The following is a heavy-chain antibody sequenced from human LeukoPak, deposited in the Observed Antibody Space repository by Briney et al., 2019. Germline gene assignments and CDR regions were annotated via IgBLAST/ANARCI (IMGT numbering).Heavy chain of an antibody. CDR1: GGSFSGYY. D-gene: IGHD1-26*01. CDR2: INHSGST. CDR3: ARDGILRGAFDI. Sequence: SETLSLTCAVYGGSFSGYYWSWIRQPPGKGLEWIGEINHSGSTNYNPSLKSRVTISVDTSKNQFSLKLSSVTAADTAVYYCARDGILRGAFDIWGQGTMVTVSS. V-gene: IGHV4-34*01. J-gene: IGHJ3*02.